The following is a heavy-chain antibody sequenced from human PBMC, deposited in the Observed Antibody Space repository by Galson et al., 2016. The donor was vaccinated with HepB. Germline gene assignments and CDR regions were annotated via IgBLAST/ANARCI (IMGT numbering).Heavy chain of an antibody. CDR3: AVTTAVGYYFDY. CDR1: TGFLSSYY. CDR2: IYYTGTT. D-gene: IGHD4-23*01. V-gene: IGHV4-59*01. J-gene: IGHJ4*02. Sequence: SETLSLTCTVSTGFLSSYYWSWIRQPPGKGLEWIGHIYYTGTTNYSPSLKSRVTISLETSKNQFSLRLTSVTAAATAVNYFAVTTAVGYYFDYWGQGSLVTVSS.